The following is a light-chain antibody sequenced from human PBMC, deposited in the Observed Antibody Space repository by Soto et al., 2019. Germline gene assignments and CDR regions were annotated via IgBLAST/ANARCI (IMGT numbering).Light chain of an antibody. CDR2: DAS. V-gene: IGKV3-15*01. CDR1: QSVNSN. J-gene: IGKJ4*01. Sequence: EIVMTQSPATLSVSPGEGATLSCRASQSVNSNLAWYRQKPGQAPRLLISDASTRATGVPARFSGSGSGTEFTLTISSLQSEDSGIYYCQQYNFWPPLTFGGGTKVEIK. CDR3: QQYNFWPPLT.